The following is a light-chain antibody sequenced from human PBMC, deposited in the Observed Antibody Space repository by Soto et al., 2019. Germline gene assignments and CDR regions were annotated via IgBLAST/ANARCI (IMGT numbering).Light chain of an antibody. CDR3: SSYTSSSTYV. V-gene: IGLV2-14*03. CDR2: DVS. Sequence: QSVLTQPASVYGSPGRSIAISCTGSSSDVGGYNFVSWYQQHSGKAPKPMISDVSNRPSGVSDRFSGSKSGNTASLTISGLQAEDEADYFCSSYTSSSTYVFGTGTKVTVL. CDR1: SSDVGGYNF. J-gene: IGLJ1*01.